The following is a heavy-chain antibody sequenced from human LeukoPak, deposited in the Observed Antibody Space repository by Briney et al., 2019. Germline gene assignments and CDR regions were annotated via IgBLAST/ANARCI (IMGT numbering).Heavy chain of an antibody. J-gene: IGHJ6*02. CDR2: IYTSGST. CDR1: GGSISSYY. D-gene: IGHD2-2*01. CDR3: ARDFVYCSSTSCSYGMDV. V-gene: IGHV4-4*07. Sequence: PSETLSLTCTVSGGSISSYYWSWIRQSAGKGLEWIGRIYTSGSTNYNPSLKSRVTMSVDTSKNQFSLKLSSVTAADTAVYYCARDFVYCSSTSCSYGMDVWGQGTTVTVSS.